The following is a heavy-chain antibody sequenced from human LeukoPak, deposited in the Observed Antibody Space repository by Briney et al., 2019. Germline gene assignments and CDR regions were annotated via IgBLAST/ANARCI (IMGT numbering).Heavy chain of an antibody. CDR3: ASTPGYYYVR. V-gene: IGHV4-34*01. J-gene: IGHJ4*02. CDR2: INHSGST. Sequence: PSKTLSLICAVYGGSFSGYYWSWIRQPPGKGLEWIGEINHSGSTNYNPSLKSRVTISVDTSKNQFSLKLSSVTAADTAVYYCASTPGYYYVRWGQGTLVTVSS. CDR1: GGSFSGYY. D-gene: IGHD3-22*01.